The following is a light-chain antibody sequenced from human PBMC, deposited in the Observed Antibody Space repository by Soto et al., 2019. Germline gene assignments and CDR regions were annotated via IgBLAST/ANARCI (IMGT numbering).Light chain of an antibody. CDR1: QSVGNNY. V-gene: IGKV3-20*01. Sequence: EIVLTQSPGTLSLSPGERATLSCRASQSVGNNYLAWYQQKSGQAPRFLIYDASSRATGIPDRFSGSGSGTDFTLTISRLEPEDFALYYCQQYGSTPLTFGGGTKVEIK. CDR2: DAS. CDR3: QQYGSTPLT. J-gene: IGKJ4*01.